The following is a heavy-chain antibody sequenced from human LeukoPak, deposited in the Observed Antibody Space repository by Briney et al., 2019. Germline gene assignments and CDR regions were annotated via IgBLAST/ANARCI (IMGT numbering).Heavy chain of an antibody. V-gene: IGHV3-23*01. Sequence: GGSLRLSCAASGFTFSSYWMSWVRQAPGKGLEWVSAISGSGGSTYYANSVKGRFTISRDNSRNTLYLQMNSLRAEDTAVYYCAKGQVFQCDYWGQGTLVTVSS. J-gene: IGHJ4*02. CDR3: AKGQVFQCDY. CDR2: ISGSGGST. D-gene: IGHD2/OR15-2a*01. CDR1: GFTFSSYW.